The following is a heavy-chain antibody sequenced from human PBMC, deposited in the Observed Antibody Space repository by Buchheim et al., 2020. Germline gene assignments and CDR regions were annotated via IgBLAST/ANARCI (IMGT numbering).Heavy chain of an antibody. CDR3: AKDEFPTVAAAGTRPGN. D-gene: IGHD6-13*01. Sequence: QEQLVESGGGVVQPGRSLRLSCAVSGFTFSSYGMHWVRQAPGKGLEWVAVISYDGSNKYYADSVKGRFTISRDNSKNTLYLQMNSLRAEDTAVYYCAKDEFPTVAAAGTRPGNWGQGTL. CDR2: ISYDGSNK. J-gene: IGHJ4*02. V-gene: IGHV3-30*18. CDR1: GFTFSSYG.